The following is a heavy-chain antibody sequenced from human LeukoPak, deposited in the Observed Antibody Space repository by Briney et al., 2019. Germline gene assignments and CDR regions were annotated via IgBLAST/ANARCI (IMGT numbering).Heavy chain of an antibody. Sequence: SETLSLTCTVSGGSISSYYWSWIRQPAGKGLEWIGRIYTSGSTNYNPSLKSRVTISVDTSKNQFSLKLRSVTAADTAVYYCARAYGPGYDYYYGMDVWGQGTTVTVS. CDR3: ARAYGPGYDYYYGMDV. CDR1: GGSISSYY. CDR2: IYTSGST. D-gene: IGHD4-17*01. V-gene: IGHV4-4*07. J-gene: IGHJ6*02.